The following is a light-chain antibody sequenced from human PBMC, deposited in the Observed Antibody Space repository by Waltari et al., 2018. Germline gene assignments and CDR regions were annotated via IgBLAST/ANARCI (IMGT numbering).Light chain of an antibody. Sequence: EIVLTQSPATLSLSPGERATLPCRASQRVSSYLAWYQQKPGQAPRLLIYDASNRATGIPARFSGSGSGTDFTLTISSLEPEDFAVYYCQQRSNWPPNTFGGGTKVEIK. CDR1: QRVSSY. J-gene: IGKJ4*01. CDR3: QQRSNWPPNT. V-gene: IGKV3-11*01. CDR2: DAS.